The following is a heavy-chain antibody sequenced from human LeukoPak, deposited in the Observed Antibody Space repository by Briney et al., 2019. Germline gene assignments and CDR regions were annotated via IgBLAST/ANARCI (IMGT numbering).Heavy chain of an antibody. Sequence: GASVKVSCKASGGTFNTYPISLVRQAPAQGLEWMGGIIPVFGTANYPQKFHGRITITADESTDTTYMELSSLRSDDTAVYYCARGEPLRQNYYDGSSWDCQYWGQGTLVTVSS. J-gene: IGHJ1*01. CDR3: ARGEPLRQNYYDGSSWDCQY. CDR2: IIPVFGTA. CDR1: GGTFNTYP. D-gene: IGHD3-22*01. V-gene: IGHV1-69*01.